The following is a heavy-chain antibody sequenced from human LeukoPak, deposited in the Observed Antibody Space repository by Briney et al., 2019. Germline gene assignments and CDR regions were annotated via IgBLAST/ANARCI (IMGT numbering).Heavy chain of an antibody. V-gene: IGHV1-69*01. Sequence: SVTVSFKASGGTFSSYAISWVRQAPGQGLEWMGGIIPIFGTANYAQKFQGRVTITADESTSTAYMELSSLRSEDTAVYYCARGGPYSSSWLYDAFDIWAKGQWSPSLQ. CDR1: GGTFSSYA. CDR3: ARGGPYSSSWLYDAFDI. J-gene: IGHJ3*02. D-gene: IGHD6-13*01. CDR2: IIPIFGTA.